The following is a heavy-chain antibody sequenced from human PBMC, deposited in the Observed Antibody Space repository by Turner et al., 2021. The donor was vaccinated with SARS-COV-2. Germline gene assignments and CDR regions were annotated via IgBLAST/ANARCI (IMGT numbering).Heavy chain of an antibody. CDR2: LSGSGSDT. J-gene: IGHJ6*02. D-gene: IGHD2-15*01. Sequence: DVQLLESGGKLVQPGGSLRLSCAASGFTFKDFAISWVRQAPVKGLEWISGLSGSGSDTNYADSVKGRFTTSRDNSRNTLYLEMNSLTVEDTAVYYCAKSAVLVEGATLTYFYDNGLDVWGQGTTVTVSS. V-gene: IGHV3-23*01. CDR3: AKSAVLVEGATLTYFYDNGLDV. CDR1: GFTFKDFA.